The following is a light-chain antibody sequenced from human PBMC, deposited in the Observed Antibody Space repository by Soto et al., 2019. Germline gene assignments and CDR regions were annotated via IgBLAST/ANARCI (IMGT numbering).Light chain of an antibody. CDR1: QSIVYSDGNSY. V-gene: IGKV2-30*01. J-gene: IGKJ1*01. Sequence: DIVMTQSPLSLTVTLGQPASISCRSSQSIVYSDGNSYLNWSHQRPGQSPRRLIYKVSNRDSGVPDRFSGSGSGTDFTLKISRVEAEDVGVYYCMQGTHWPWTLGQGTKVEIK. CDR2: KVS. CDR3: MQGTHWPWT.